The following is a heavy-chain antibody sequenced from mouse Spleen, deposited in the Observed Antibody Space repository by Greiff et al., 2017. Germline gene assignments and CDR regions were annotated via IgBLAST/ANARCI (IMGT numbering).Heavy chain of an antibody. CDR2: IDSSDSYT. CDR3: AEHFDV. Sequence: VQLQQPGAELVMPGASVKLSCKASGYTFTSYWMHWVKQRPGQGLEWIGEIDSSDSYTNYNQKFKGKATLTVDKSSSTAYMQLSSLTSEDSAVYYCAEHFDVWGAGTTVTVSS. V-gene: IGHV1-69*01. J-gene: IGHJ1*01. CDR1: GYTFTSYW.